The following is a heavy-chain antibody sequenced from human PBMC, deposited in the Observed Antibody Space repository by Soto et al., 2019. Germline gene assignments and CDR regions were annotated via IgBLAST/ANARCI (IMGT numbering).Heavy chain of an antibody. J-gene: IGHJ3*01. CDR2: IKPDGSDK. CDR3: ATDLNWSGT. CDR1: GFTFSSYS. Sequence: HPGGSLRLSCAASGFTFSSYSMNWVRQAPGKGLEFLATIKPDGSDKYYVDSVRGRFTISRDNAKNSLSLQMNSLRAEDTALYYCATDLNWSGTWGQGTMVTVSS. D-gene: IGHD3-3*01. V-gene: IGHV3-7*01.